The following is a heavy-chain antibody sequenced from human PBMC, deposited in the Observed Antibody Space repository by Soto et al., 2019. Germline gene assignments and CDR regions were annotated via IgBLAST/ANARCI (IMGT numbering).Heavy chain of an antibody. CDR2: IYTSGST. V-gene: IGHV4-4*07. D-gene: IGHD1-26*01. CDR3: ARFAVGATAFDI. CDR1: GGCISSFY. Sequence: PXETLRLTCTVAGGCISSFYGNWIRQPAGKGLEWIGRIYTSGSTNYNPSLKSRVTMSVDTSKNQFSLKLSCVTAADTAVYYCARFAVGATAFDIWGQGEMVTVS. J-gene: IGHJ3*02.